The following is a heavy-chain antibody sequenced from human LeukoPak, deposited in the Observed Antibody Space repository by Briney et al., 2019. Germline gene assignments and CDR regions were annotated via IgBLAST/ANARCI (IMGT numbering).Heavy chain of an antibody. V-gene: IGHV4-4*02. D-gene: IGHD2-8*01. Sequence: PSGTLSLTCAVSGGSISSSNWWSWVRQPPGKGLGWIGSIYYSGSTYYNPSLKSRVTISVDTSKNQFSLKLSSVTAADTAVYYCARLMYTADYWGQGTLVTVSS. CDR1: GGSISSSNW. J-gene: IGHJ4*02. CDR2: IYYSGST. CDR3: ARLMYTADY.